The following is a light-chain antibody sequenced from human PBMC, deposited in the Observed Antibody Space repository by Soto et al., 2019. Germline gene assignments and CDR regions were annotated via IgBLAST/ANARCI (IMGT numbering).Light chain of an antibody. CDR3: QSYDSSLSGFYV. CDR1: SSNIWAGYY. CDR2: GNS. V-gene: IGLV1-40*01. Sequence: QSLLTHPPSVSRAPGHRFTISFTGSSSNIWAGYYLHWYQQLPVTAPKLLIYGNSNRPSGGPDRFSGYKSGTSAPLAITGLQAEDEADYYCQSYDSSLSGFYVFGNGTKVTV. J-gene: IGLJ1*01.